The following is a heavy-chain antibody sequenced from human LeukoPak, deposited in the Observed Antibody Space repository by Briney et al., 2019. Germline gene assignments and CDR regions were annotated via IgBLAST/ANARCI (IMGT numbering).Heavy chain of an antibody. Sequence: GGSLRLSCAASGFTFSSYSMNWVRQAPGKGLEWVSYISSSSSTIYYADSVKGRFTISRDNAKNSLYLQMNSLRAEDTAVYYCAREAMVRYADYWGQGTLVTVSS. J-gene: IGHJ4*02. CDR2: ISSSSSTI. CDR1: GFTFSSYS. CDR3: AREAMVRYADY. D-gene: IGHD2-8*01. V-gene: IGHV3-48*01.